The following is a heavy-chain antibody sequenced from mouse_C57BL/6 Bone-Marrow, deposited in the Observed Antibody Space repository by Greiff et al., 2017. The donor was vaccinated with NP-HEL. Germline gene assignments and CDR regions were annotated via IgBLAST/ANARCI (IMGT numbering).Heavy chain of an antibody. J-gene: IGHJ2*01. V-gene: IGHV1-9*01. CDR1: GYTFIGYW. D-gene: IGHD1-1*01. Sequence: QVQLQQSGAELLKPGASVKLSCKATGYTFIGYWLEWVQQRPGHGLAWLGEILPGSGSPTYTEKFKGKATFPADTSSNTAYMQLSSLTTEDSAIYYCARCPASYVYFDYWGQGTTLTVSS. CDR2: ILPGSGSP. CDR3: ARCPASYVYFDY.